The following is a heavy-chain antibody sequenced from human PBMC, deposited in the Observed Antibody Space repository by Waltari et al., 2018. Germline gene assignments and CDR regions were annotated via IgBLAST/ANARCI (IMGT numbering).Heavy chain of an antibody. Sequence: EVQLSESGGGLVQPGGSRRLSCAASGFTFTSYALNWVRQTPGKGLEWVSVINERGSSTYYADSVKGRFTISRDNSKNTVYLQMNSLRAEDTALYYCAKGLYYYTTSGEWKAEYLQHWGQGTLVTVSS. D-gene: IGHD3-10*01. J-gene: IGHJ1*01. CDR3: AKGLYYYTTSGEWKAEYLQH. CDR1: GFTFTSYA. V-gene: IGHV3-23*01. CDR2: INERGSST.